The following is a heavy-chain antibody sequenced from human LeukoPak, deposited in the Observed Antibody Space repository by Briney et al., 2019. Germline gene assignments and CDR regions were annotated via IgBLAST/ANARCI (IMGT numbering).Heavy chain of an antibody. Sequence: SETLSLTCTVSGDSISSGDYYWSWIRQPAGKGLEWIGRISSSGSTNYNPSLKSRVTMSVDTSKNQFSLKLSSVTTADTAVYYCARERGVGATGWFDPWGQGTLVTVSS. V-gene: IGHV4-61*02. J-gene: IGHJ5*02. CDR1: GDSISSGDYY. CDR3: ARERGVGATGWFDP. D-gene: IGHD1-26*01. CDR2: ISSSGST.